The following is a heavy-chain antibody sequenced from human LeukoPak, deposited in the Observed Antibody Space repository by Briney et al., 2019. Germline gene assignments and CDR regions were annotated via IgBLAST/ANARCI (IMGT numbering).Heavy chain of an antibody. CDR1: GFIFSNYA. Sequence: PGGSLRLSCAASGFIFSNYAMHWVRQAPGKGLEWVTFIRYDGSNKYYAESVKGRFTISRDNSKNTLYLQMNSLRAEDTAVYYCAKAIHSSSSVVVDYWGQGTLVTVSS. V-gene: IGHV3-30*02. CDR2: IRYDGSNK. J-gene: IGHJ4*02. CDR3: AKAIHSSSSVVVDY. D-gene: IGHD6-6*01.